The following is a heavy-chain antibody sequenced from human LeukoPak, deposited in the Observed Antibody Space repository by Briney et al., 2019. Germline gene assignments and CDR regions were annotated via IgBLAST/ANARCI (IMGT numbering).Heavy chain of an antibody. CDR3: ASGYDYISYFDY. J-gene: IGHJ4*02. CDR1: GGSISNDY. V-gene: IGHV4-34*01. CDR2: INHSGST. Sequence: SETLSLTCTVSGGSISNDYWSWIRQPPGKGLEWIGEINHSGSTNYNPSLKSRVTISVDTSKNQFSLKLSSVTAADTAVYYCASGYDYISYFDYWGQGTLVTVSS. D-gene: IGHD5-12*01.